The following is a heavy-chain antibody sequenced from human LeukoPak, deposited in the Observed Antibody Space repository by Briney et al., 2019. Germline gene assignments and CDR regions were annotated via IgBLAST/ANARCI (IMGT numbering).Heavy chain of an antibody. Sequence: KTGGSLRLSCAASGFTFSDYYMSWIRQAPGKGLEWVPYISSSSSYTNYADSVKGRFTISRDNAKNSLYLQMNSLRAEDTAVYYCARGSRRGYSYGYEVLDYWGQGTLVTVSS. J-gene: IGHJ4*02. D-gene: IGHD5-18*01. V-gene: IGHV3-11*06. CDR3: ARGSRRGYSYGYEVLDY. CDR2: ISSSSSYT. CDR1: GFTFSDYY.